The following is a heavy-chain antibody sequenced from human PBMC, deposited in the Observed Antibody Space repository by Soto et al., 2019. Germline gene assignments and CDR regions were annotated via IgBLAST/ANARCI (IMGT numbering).Heavy chain of an antibody. CDR3: ARVSIDTIFGVVTSYYYYGMDV. V-gene: IGHV6-1*01. CDR1: GDSVSSNSAA. J-gene: IGHJ6*02. Sequence: PSQTLSLTCVISGDSVSSNSAAWNWIRQSPSRGLEWLGRTYYRSKWYNDYAVSVKSRITINPDTSKNQFSLQLNSVTPEDTAVYYCARVSIDTIFGVVTSYYYYGMDVWGQGTTVTVSS. D-gene: IGHD3-3*01. CDR2: TYYRSKWYN.